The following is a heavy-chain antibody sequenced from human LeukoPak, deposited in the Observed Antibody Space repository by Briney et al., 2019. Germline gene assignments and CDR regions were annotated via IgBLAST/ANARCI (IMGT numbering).Heavy chain of an antibody. CDR2: ISGSGGST. J-gene: IGHJ4*02. V-gene: IGHV3-23*01. CDR1: GFTFSSYA. D-gene: IGHD4-23*01. Sequence: GGSLRLSCAASGFTFSSYAMSWVRQAPGKGLEWVSAISGSGGSTYYADSVKGRFTISRDNSKNTLYLQMNSLRAEDTAVYYCAKDFSPHDYGGSAFDYWGQGTLVTVSS. CDR3: AKDFSPHDYGGSAFDY.